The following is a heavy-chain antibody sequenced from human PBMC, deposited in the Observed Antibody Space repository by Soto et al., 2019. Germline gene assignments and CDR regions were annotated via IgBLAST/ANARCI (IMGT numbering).Heavy chain of an antibody. CDR3: AKEAHYYDSSGYINEGFDY. CDR1: GFTFSSYA. CDR2: ISGSGGST. Sequence: GGSLRLSCAASGFTFSSYAMSWVRQAPGKGLEWVSAISGSGGSTYYADSVKGRFTISRDNSKNTLYLQMNSLRAEDTAVYYCAKEAHYYDSSGYINEGFDYWGQGTLVTVSS. V-gene: IGHV3-23*01. J-gene: IGHJ4*02. D-gene: IGHD3-22*01.